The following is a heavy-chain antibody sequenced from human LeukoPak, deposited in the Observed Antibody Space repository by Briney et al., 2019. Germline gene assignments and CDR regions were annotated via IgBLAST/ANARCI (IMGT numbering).Heavy chain of an antibody. CDR3: ARWGVGDY. J-gene: IGHJ4*02. CDR1: GFPFSSYE. D-gene: IGHD1-26*01. Sequence: GGSLRLFCAASGFPFSSYEMNWVRQASGKGLEWVSYISSSNTIYYADSVKGRFTISRDNARNSLYFQMNSLRAEDTAVYYCARWGVGDYWGQGTLVTVSS. V-gene: IGHV3-48*03. CDR2: ISSSNTI.